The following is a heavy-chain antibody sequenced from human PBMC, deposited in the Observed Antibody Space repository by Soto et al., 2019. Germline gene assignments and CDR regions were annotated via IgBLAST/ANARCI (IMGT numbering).Heavy chain of an antibody. Sequence: QVQLQESGPGLVKPSETLSLTCTVSGGSISSYYWSWIRQPPGKGLEWIGYIYYSGSTNYNPSLKSRATISVDTSKNQFSLKLSSVTAADTAVYYCARHRGSMIVVDYWGQGTLVTVSS. J-gene: IGHJ4*02. CDR3: ARHRGSMIVVDY. CDR1: GGSISSYY. D-gene: IGHD3-22*01. V-gene: IGHV4-59*08. CDR2: IYYSGST.